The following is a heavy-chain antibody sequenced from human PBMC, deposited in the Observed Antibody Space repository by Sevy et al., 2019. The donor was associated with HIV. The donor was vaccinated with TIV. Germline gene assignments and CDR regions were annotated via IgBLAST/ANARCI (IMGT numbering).Heavy chain of an antibody. V-gene: IGHV4-59*08. CDR2: IYYNGHI. D-gene: IGHD1-26*01. CDR3: AGENAWGRGYS. Sequence: PETLSLTCTVSGGSITSLYWNWIRQPPGKGLEWIANIYYNGHINYNPSLKSRVTLSLDTSKNQFSLWLSSVTAADTAMYYCAGENAWGRGYSWGQGTLVTVSS. CDR1: GGSITSLY. J-gene: IGHJ4*02.